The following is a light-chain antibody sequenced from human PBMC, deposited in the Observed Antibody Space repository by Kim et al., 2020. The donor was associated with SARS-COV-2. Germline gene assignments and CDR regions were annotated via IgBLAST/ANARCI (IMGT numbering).Light chain of an antibody. CDR2: WAS. CDR1: QSVLYSSNNKNY. V-gene: IGKV4-1*01. CDR3: QQYYSTPLT. Sequence: ATINCKSSQSVLYSSNNKNYLAWYQQKPGQPPKLLIYWASTRESGVPDRFSGSGSETDLTLTISSLQAEDVAVYYCQQYYSTPLTFGGGTKVDIK. J-gene: IGKJ4*01.